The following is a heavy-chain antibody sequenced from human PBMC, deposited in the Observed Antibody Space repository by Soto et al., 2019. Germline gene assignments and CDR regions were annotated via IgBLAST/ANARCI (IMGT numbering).Heavy chain of an antibody. V-gene: IGHV4-61*01. Sequence: SETLSLTCTVSGGSVSSGSYYWSWIRQPPGKGLEWIGYIYYSGSTNYNPSLKSRVTISVDTSKNQFSLKLSSMTAADTAVYYCASLGGDHYYYYGMDVWGQGTTVTVS. CDR1: GGSVSSGSYY. CDR2: IYYSGST. D-gene: IGHD4-17*01. CDR3: ASLGGDHYYYYGMDV. J-gene: IGHJ6*02.